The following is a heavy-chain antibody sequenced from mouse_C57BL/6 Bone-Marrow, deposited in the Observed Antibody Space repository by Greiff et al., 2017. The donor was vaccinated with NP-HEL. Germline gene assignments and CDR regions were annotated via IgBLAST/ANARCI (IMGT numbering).Heavy chain of an antibody. D-gene: IGHD2-10*02. J-gene: IGHJ3*01. Sequence: EVKVEESGGGLVKPGGSLKLSCAASGFTFSSYAMSWVRQTPEKRLEWVATISDGGSYTYYPDNVKGRFTISRDNAKNNLYLQMSHLKSEDTAMYYCARDWYGNYEAWFAYWGQGTLVTVSA. CDR3: ARDWYGNYEAWFAY. CDR2: ISDGGSYT. V-gene: IGHV5-4*01. CDR1: GFTFSSYA.